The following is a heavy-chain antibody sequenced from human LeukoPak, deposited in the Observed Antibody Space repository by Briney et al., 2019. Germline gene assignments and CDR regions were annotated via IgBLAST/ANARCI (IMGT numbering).Heavy chain of an antibody. CDR3: ARDVGGGYHLFTESH. CDR1: GFTFSTNW. V-gene: IGHV3-7*04. J-gene: IGHJ4*02. Sequence: GGSLRLSCAASGFTFSTNWMAWIRHAPGKGLEGVANINQGGTVKNYADSVKGRFTVSRDNAENSLYLQLRSLRVEDTGVYYCARDVGGGYHLFTESHSGQGTLVTV. D-gene: IGHD3-22*01. CDR2: INQGGTVK.